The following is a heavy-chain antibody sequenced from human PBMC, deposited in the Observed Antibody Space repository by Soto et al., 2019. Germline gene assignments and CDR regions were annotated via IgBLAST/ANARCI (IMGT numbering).Heavy chain of an antibody. CDR2: ISGYNGDT. V-gene: IGHV1-18*01. CDR1: GYTFTRYG. Sequence: QVPLVQSGGEVKQPGASVKVSCKTSGYTFTRYGISWVRQAPGQGLEWMGWISGYNGDTKYVQKFQGRVTLTTDTSTNTAYMEVRSLRSDDTAVYYCARDWVGDLAYWGQGTLVTVSS. J-gene: IGHJ4*02. D-gene: IGHD4-17*01. CDR3: ARDWVGDLAY.